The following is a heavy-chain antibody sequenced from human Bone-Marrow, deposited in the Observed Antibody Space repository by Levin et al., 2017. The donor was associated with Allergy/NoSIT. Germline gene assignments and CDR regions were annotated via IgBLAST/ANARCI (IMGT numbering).Heavy chain of an antibody. CDR2: IIPIFGTA. CDR3: ARWLYYYDSSGYYSYYFDY. D-gene: IGHD3-22*01. CDR1: GGTFSSYA. Sequence: ASVKVSCKASGGTFSSYAISWVRQAPGQGLEWMGGIIPIFGTANYAQKFQGRVTITADESTSTAYIELSSLRSEDTAVYYCARWLYYYDSSGYYSYYFDYWGQGTLVTVSS. V-gene: IGHV1-69*13. J-gene: IGHJ4*02.